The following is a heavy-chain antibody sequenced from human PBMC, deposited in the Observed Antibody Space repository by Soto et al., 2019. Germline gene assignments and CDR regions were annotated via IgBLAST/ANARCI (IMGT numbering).Heavy chain of an antibody. V-gene: IGHV3-73*01. D-gene: IGHD3-22*01. CDR3: TRHVDSSGYNFDY. CDR1: GFTFSGSA. Sequence: GSLRLSCAASGFTFSGSAMHWVRQASGKGLEWVGRIRSKPNNYATAYAASVNGRFTISRDDSKNTAYLQMNSLKTEDTAVYYCTRHVDSSGYNFDYWGQGTLVTVSS. CDR2: IRSKPNNYAT. J-gene: IGHJ4*02.